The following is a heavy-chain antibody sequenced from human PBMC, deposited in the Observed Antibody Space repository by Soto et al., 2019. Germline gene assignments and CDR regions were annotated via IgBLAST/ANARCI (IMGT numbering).Heavy chain of an antibody. D-gene: IGHD6-13*01. J-gene: IGHJ4*02. CDR2: INAGNGNT. CDR1: GYTFTSYA. CDR3: ARDVGPAAADYYFDY. Sequence: GASVKVSCKASGYTFTSYAMHWVRQAPGQRLEWMGWINAGNGNTKYSQKFQGRVTITRDTSASTAYMELSSLRSEDTAVYYCARDVGPAAADYYFDYWGQGTLVPVSS. V-gene: IGHV1-3*01.